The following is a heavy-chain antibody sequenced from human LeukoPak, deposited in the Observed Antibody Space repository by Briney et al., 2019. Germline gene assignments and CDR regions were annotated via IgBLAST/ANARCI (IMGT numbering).Heavy chain of an antibody. D-gene: IGHD3-9*01. J-gene: IGHJ4*02. CDR1: GYTFTDYF. V-gene: IGHV1-2*02. Sequence: GASVKVSCKASGYTFTDYFIHWVRQAPGRGLEWMGWIDASNGATSYTQTLEGRVIITRDTSIGAVYMELSRLTSDDTAVYYCARSAHLTGFDFWGQGTLVTVSS. CDR3: ARSAHLTGFDF. CDR2: IDASNGAT.